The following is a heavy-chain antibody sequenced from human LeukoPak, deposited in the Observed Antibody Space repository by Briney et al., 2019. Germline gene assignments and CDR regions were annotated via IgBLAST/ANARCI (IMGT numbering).Heavy chain of an antibody. CDR1: GDSISSYY. CDR2: IYTSGST. D-gene: IGHD3-22*01. J-gene: IGHJ4*02. Sequence: SETLSLTCTVSGDSISSYYWSWIRQPAGKGLEWIGRIYTSGSTNYNPSLKSRVTMSVDTSKNQSSLKLSSVTAADTAVYYCARGSRTRSGYYPDYWGQGTLVTVSS. CDR3: ARGSRTRSGYYPDY. V-gene: IGHV4-4*07.